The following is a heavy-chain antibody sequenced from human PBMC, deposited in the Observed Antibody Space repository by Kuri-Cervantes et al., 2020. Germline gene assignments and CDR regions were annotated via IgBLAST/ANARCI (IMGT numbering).Heavy chain of an antibody. CDR1: GGSFTDYY. V-gene: IGHV4-34*01. CDR2: VDHRGGT. Sequence: GSLRLSCAVYGGSFTDYYWNWIRQPPGKGLEWIGRVDHRGGTNYNPSLRSRVTISIDKSKNHFSLSLTSVTAADTATYYCARSAHMGLKIWGQGTLVTVSS. J-gene: IGHJ4*03. D-gene: IGHD4/OR15-4a*01. CDR3: ARSAHMGLKI.